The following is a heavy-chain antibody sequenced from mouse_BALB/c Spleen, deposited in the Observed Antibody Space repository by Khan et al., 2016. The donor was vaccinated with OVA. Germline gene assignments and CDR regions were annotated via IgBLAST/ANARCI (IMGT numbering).Heavy chain of an antibody. Sequence: VQLQQSGAELVKPGASVKLSCKTSGYTFTSYWIQWVKQRPGQGLGWIGQIFPGTGTTYYNENFKGKATLTVDTSSSTAYMQLSSLTSEDSAVYFCARGYFGNYEFVYWGQVTLVTVSP. CDR3: ARGYFGNYEFVY. CDR1: GYTFTSYW. CDR2: IFPGTGTT. J-gene: IGHJ3*01. D-gene: IGHD2-1*01. V-gene: IGHV1S132*01.